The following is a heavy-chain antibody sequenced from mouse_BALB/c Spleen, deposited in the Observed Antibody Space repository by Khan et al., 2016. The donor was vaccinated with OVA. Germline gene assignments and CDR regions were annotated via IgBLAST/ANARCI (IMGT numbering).Heavy chain of an antibody. CDR1: GYSITSDYA. CDR2: ISYSGST. J-gene: IGHJ2*01. CDR3: ARSIMAN. Sequence: VQLQQSGPGLVKPSQSLSLTCTVTGYSITSDYAWNWIRQFPGNKLEWMGYISYSGSTSYNPSLNSRISITRDTSKNQFFLQLNSVTTEHTATYYCARSIMANWGQGTTLTVSS. V-gene: IGHV3-2*02.